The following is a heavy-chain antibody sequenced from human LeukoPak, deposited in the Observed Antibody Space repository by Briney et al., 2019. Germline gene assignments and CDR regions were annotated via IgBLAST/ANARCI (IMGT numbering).Heavy chain of an antibody. CDR2: ISYDGSNK. D-gene: IGHD5-24*01. Sequence: GGSLRLSCAASGFTCSSYAMHWVRQATGKGLEWVAVISYDGSNKYYADSVKGRFTISRDNSKNTLYLQMNSLRAEDTAVYYCARGHATIDAFDIWGQGTMVTVSS. CDR3: ARGHATIDAFDI. J-gene: IGHJ3*02. CDR1: GFTCSSYA. V-gene: IGHV3-30-3*01.